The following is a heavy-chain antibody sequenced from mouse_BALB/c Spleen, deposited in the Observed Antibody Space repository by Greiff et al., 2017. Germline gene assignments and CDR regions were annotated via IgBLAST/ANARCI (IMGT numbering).Heavy chain of an antibody. D-gene: IGHD2-4*01. CDR2: IDPANGNT. CDR3: ARWGLRRGYAMDY. CDR1: GFNIKDTY. V-gene: IGHV14-3*02. Sequence: VQLKESGAELVKPGASVKLSCTASGFNIKDTYMHWVKQRPEQGLEWIGRIDPANGNTKYDPKFQGKATITADTSSNTAYLQLSSLTSEDTAVYYCARWGLRRGYAMDYWGQGTSVTVSS. J-gene: IGHJ4*01.